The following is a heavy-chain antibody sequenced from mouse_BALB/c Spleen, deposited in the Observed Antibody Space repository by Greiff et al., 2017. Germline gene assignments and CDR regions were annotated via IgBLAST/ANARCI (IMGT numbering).Heavy chain of an antibody. CDR2: IYPGGGYT. Sequence: QVQLKESGAELVRPGTSVKISCKASGYTFTNYWLGWVKQRPGHGLEWIGDIYPGGGYTNYNEKFKGKATLTADTSSSTAYMQLSSLTSEDSAVYFCARGYYGYDVRYVGVWGAGTTVTVSS. J-gene: IGHJ1*01. CDR3: ARGYYGYDVRYVGV. CDR1: GYTFTNYW. V-gene: IGHV1-63*02. D-gene: IGHD2-2*01.